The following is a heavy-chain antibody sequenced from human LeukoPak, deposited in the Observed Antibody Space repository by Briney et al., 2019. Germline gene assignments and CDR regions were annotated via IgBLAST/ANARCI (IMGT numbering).Heavy chain of an antibody. J-gene: IGHJ4*02. V-gene: IGHV3-23*01. CDR2: ISGSGGST. CDR3: AKDAVVVPAAMNDY. CDR1: GFTFSSYA. Sequence: GSLRLSCAASGFTFSSYAMSWVRQAPGKGLEWVSAISGSGGSTYYADSVKGRFTISRDNSKNTLYLQMNSLRAEDTAVYYRAKDAVVVPAAMNDYWGQGTLVTVSS. D-gene: IGHD2-2*01.